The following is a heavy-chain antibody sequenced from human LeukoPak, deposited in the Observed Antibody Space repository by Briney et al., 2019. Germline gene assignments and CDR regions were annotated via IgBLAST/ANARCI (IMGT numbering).Heavy chain of an antibody. J-gene: IGHJ4*01. D-gene: IGHD4-23*01. CDR2: IKSNTDGGTT. Sequence: GGSLRLSCAASVFTLSNAWVTWVRQVPGKGLEWVGRIKSNTDGGTTDYAAPVKGRFTISRDNSENKVYLQMNSLKTEDTAVCYCTAVDYDYWGQGSLVTVSS. V-gene: IGHV3-15*01. CDR3: TAVDYDY. CDR1: VFTLSNAW.